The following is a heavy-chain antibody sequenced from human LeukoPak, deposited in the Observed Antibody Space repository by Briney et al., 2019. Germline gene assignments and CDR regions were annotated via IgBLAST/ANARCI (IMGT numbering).Heavy chain of an antibody. D-gene: IGHD5-18*01. J-gene: IGHJ4*02. CDR1: GFTFSSYE. Sequence: PGGSLRLSCAASGFTFSSYEMNWVRQAPGKGLEWVSYISSSGSTIYYADSVKGRFTISRDNAKNSLYLQMNSLGAEDTAVYYCAREFQEYSYGAAGYWGQGTLVTVSS. CDR2: ISSSGSTI. CDR3: AREFQEYSYGAAGY. V-gene: IGHV3-48*03.